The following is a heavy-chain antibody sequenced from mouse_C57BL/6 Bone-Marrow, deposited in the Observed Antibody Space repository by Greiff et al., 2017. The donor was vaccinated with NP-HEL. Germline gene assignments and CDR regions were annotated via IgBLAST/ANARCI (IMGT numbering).Heavy chain of an antibody. Sequence: VQLQQPGAELVKPGASVKLSCKASGYTFTSYWMHWVKQRPGQGLEWIGMIHPNSGSTNYNEKFKSKATLTVDKSSSTAYMQLSSLTSADSAVYYCARRGYYYGSSYDWFAYWGQGTLVTVSA. CDR2: IHPNSGST. V-gene: IGHV1-64*01. CDR1: GYTFTSYW. CDR3: ARRGYYYGSSYDWFAY. J-gene: IGHJ3*01. D-gene: IGHD1-1*01.